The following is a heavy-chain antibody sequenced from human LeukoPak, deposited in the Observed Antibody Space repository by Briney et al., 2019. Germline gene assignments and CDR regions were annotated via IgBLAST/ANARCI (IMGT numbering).Heavy chain of an antibody. CDR1: GYTFTGYY. J-gene: IGHJ4*02. CDR2: INPNSGGT. D-gene: IGHD3-22*01. V-gene: IGHV1-2*02. Sequence: ASVKVSCKASGYTFTGYYMHWVRQAPGQGLEWMGWINPNSGGTNYAQKFQGRVTMTRDTSISTAYMELSRLRSDDTAVYYCARVGYYDSSGYVDYWGRGTLVTVSS. CDR3: ARVGYYDSSGYVDY.